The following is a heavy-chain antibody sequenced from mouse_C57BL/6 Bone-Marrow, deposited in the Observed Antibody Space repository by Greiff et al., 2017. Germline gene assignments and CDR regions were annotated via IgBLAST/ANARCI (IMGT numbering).Heavy chain of an antibody. CDR3: ARGYYSNYGGYAMDY. CDR2: ISSGSSTI. Sequence: EVMLVESGGGLVKPGGSLKLSCAASGFTFSDYGMHWVRQAPEKGLEWVAYISSGSSTIYYAATVKGRFTISRDNAKNTLFLQLTSLRSEDTAMYYCARGYYSNYGGYAMDYWGQGTSVTVSS. V-gene: IGHV5-17*01. D-gene: IGHD2-5*01. J-gene: IGHJ4*01. CDR1: GFTFSDYG.